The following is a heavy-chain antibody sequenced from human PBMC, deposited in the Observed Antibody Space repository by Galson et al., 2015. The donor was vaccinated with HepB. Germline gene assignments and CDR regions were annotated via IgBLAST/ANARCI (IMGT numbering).Heavy chain of an antibody. Sequence: SVKVSCKASGYTFTSYYMHWVRQAPGQGLEWMGIINPSGGSTSYAQKFQGRVTMTRDTSTSTVYMELSSLRSEDTAVYYCYLHPRNTMVQGVIMHDAFDIWGQGTMVTVSS. CDR1: GYTFTSYY. CDR2: INPSGGST. D-gene: IGHD3-10*01. CDR3: YLHPRNTMVQGVIMHDAFDI. V-gene: IGHV1-46*01. J-gene: IGHJ3*02.